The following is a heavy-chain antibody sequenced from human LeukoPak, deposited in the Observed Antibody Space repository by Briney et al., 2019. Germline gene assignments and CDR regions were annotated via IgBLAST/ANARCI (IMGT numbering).Heavy chain of an antibody. J-gene: IGHJ5*02. CDR3: ARRWAAAINWFDP. V-gene: IGHV4-38-2*02. D-gene: IGHD2-2*01. Sequence: PSETLSLTCTVSGYSISSGYYWGWIRQSPGKGLEWIGSIYHSGSTYYNPSLKRRLTILVDTSKNQFSLKLSSVTAADTAVYYCARRWAAAINWFDPWGQGTLVTVSS. CDR1: GYSISSGYY. CDR2: IYHSGST.